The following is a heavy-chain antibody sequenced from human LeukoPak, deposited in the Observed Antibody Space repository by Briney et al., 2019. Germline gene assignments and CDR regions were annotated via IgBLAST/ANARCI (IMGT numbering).Heavy chain of an antibody. CDR2: IISTSSTT. Sequence: GGTLRISCAASGFTFSSYEMNWIHQAPGKGLDRVSYIISTSSTTYYADSVKGRFTISRDNAKNSLYLQMNSLRAEDTAVYYCARGGAEYDFWSGHYYYYYYMDVWGKGTTVTVS. D-gene: IGHD3-3*01. CDR1: GFTFSSYE. CDR3: ARGGAEYDFWSGHYYYYYYMDV. J-gene: IGHJ6*03. V-gene: IGHV3-48*03.